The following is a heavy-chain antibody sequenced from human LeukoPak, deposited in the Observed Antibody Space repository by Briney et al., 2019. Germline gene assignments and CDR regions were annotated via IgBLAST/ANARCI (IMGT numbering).Heavy chain of an antibody. CDR3: ARDPGSGIAAAGHFDS. Sequence: GSLRLSCAASGFTFSNYWIHWVRQAPGKGLVWVSCAYSDGSSTTDADSVKGRFTISRDNAKNTVFLQMNSLRAEDTAVYYCARDPGSGIAAAGHFDSWGQGTLVTVSS. V-gene: IGHV3-74*01. J-gene: IGHJ4*02. CDR1: GFTFSNYW. D-gene: IGHD6-13*01. CDR2: AYSDGSST.